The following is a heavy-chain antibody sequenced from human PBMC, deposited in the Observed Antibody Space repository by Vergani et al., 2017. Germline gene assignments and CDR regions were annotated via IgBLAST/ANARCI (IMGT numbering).Heavy chain of an antibody. Sequence: QVQLQESGPGLVRPSETLSLICTVSGGSISSEDYFWSWVRQPPGKGLEWIGYIYYSGSTYNNPSLKSRATISLDPSKNQISLNLSSVTAADTAVYYCTRHWAVVAANNWFDPWGQGTLVTVSS. CDR2: IYYSGST. V-gene: IGHV4-30-4*01. CDR1: GGSISSEDYF. J-gene: IGHJ5*02. CDR3: TRHWAVVAANNWFDP. D-gene: IGHD2-15*01.